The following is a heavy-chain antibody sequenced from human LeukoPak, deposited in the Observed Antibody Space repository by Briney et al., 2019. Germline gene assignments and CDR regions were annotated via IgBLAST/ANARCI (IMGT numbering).Heavy chain of an antibody. CDR2: MREDATEI. D-gene: IGHD1-26*01. V-gene: IGHV3-7*01. J-gene: IGHJ4*02. CDR1: GFTVDDYA. CDR3: ARGGATRGRFEN. Sequence: GGSLRLSCAASGFTVDDYAVHWVRQAPGKGLDWVASMREDATEIHYADSVKGRFTISRDNPKNSLYLQMNSLRAEDTAVYYCARGGATRGRFENWGQGTLVTVSS.